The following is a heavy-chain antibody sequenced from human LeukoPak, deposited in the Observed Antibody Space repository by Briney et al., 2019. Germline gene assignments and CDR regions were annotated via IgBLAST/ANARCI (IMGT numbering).Heavy chain of an antibody. CDR1: GYTFTSYP. V-gene: IGHV1-8*01. Sequence: ASVKVSCKASGYTFTSYPINWVRQAIGQGLEWMGWMNPDSGDTGYAQKFQGRVTMTRDTSITTAYMELSSLRSEDTAVYYCARVYCSGGSCYSAPHYWGQGTLVTVSS. CDR3: ARVYCSGGSCYSAPHY. D-gene: IGHD2-15*01. CDR2: MNPDSGDT. J-gene: IGHJ4*02.